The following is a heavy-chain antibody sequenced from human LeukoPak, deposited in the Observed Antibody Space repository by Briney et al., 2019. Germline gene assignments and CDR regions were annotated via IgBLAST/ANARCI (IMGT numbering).Heavy chain of an antibody. CDR1: GFTFSSNA. CDR2: ISDSGGST. CDR3: ARVAQYSSAWYSFDY. J-gene: IGHJ4*02. V-gene: IGHV3-23*01. Sequence: GGSLRLFCAASGFTFSSNAMSWVRQAPGKGLEWVSGISDSGGSTYYADSVKGRFTISRDSSKNTLYLQMNSLRAEDTAVYYCARVAQYSSAWYSFDYWGQGTLVTVSS. D-gene: IGHD6-19*01.